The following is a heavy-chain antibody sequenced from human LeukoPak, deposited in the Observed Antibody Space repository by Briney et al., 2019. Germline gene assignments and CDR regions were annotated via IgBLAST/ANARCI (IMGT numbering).Heavy chain of an antibody. CDR3: PRYRYCSGGNCYGPDY. V-gene: IGHV5-51*01. Sequence: GESLKISCKGSGYSFTRYYIGWVRQMPGKGLEWMGIIYPGDSDTRYSPSFQGQVTISADKSISTAYLQWSSLKASDTAMYYCPRYRYCSGGNCYGPDYWGQGTLVTVSS. CDR2: IYPGDSDT. J-gene: IGHJ4*02. CDR1: GYSFTRYY. D-gene: IGHD2-15*01.